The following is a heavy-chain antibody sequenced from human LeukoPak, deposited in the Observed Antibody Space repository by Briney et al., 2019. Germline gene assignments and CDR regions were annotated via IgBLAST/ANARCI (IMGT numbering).Heavy chain of an antibody. CDR1: GGSISSGSYY. CDR2: IYTSGST. V-gene: IGHV4-61*02. J-gene: IGHJ4*02. Sequence: SQTLSLTCTVSGGSISSGSYYWSWIRQPAGKGLEWIGRIYTSGSTNYNPSLKSRVTISVDTSKNQFSLKLTSVTAADTAVYYCTKGRGIWGQGTLVTVSS. D-gene: IGHD3-10*01. CDR3: TKGRGI.